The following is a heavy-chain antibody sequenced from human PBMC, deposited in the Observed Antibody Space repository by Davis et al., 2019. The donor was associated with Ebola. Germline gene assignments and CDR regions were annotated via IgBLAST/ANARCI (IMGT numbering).Heavy chain of an antibody. V-gene: IGHV3-23*01. D-gene: IGHD3-16*01. CDR3: AKSGGLRLGVDY. J-gene: IGHJ4*02. Sequence: GESLKISCAASGFVFSSYVMSWVRQAPGKGLEWVSAISGSGGSTYYAGSVKGRFTISRDNSRNTLYLQMNSLRAEDTAVYYCAKSGGLRLGVDYWGQGTLVAVSS. CDR1: GFVFSSYV. CDR2: ISGSGGST.